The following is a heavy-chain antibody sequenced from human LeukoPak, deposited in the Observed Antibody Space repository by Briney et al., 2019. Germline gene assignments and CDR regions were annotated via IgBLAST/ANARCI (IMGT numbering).Heavy chain of an antibody. CDR2: MNPNSGNT. CDR3: ARSPPPLRFLEWTIMRDYYYYGMDV. Sequence: ASVKVSCKASGYTFTSYDINWVRQATGQGLEWMGWMNPNSGNTGYAQKFQGRVTMTRNTSISTAYMELSSLRSEDTAVYYCARSPPPLRFLEWTIMRDYYYYGMDVWGQGTTVTVSS. CDR1: GYTFTSYD. V-gene: IGHV1-8*01. D-gene: IGHD3-3*01. J-gene: IGHJ6*02.